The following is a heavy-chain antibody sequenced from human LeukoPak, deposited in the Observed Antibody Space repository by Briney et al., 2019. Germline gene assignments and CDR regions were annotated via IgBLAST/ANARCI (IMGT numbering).Heavy chain of an antibody. V-gene: IGHV4-59*08. CDR2: IFDSGST. D-gene: IGHD3-10*01. Sequence: PSETLSLTCTVSGDSISSYYWSWIRQSPGKGLEWIGYIFDSGSTNYNPSLKSRVTISVDTSKNQFSLKLNSVTATDTAVYYCARHYGPWGQGTLVTVSS. J-gene: IGHJ4*02. CDR3: ARHYGP. CDR1: GDSISSYY.